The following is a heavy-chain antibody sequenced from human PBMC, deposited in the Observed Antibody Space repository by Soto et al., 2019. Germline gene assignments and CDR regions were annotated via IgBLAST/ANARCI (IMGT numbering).Heavy chain of an antibody. J-gene: IGHJ6*02. Sequence: QVQLVQSGAEVKKPGASVKVSCKASGYTFTSYGISWVRQAPGQGLEWMGWISAYNGNTNYAQKLQGRVTMTTDTSTSTAYMELRSLRSDDTAVYYCARDLVVVVPAAIITYYYGMDVWGQGITVTVSS. V-gene: IGHV1-18*04. CDR1: GYTFTSYG. CDR2: ISAYNGNT. D-gene: IGHD2-2*01. CDR3: ARDLVVVVPAAIITYYYGMDV.